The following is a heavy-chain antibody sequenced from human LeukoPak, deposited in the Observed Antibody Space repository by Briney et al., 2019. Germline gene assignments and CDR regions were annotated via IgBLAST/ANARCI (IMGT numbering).Heavy chain of an antibody. Sequence: ASVNVSCKASGYSFTGYYIHWVRQAPGQGFEWMGWINPDSGGTSYGQKFQGRVTMTRDTSITTAYMELSRLRSDDTAVYYCARAGGGYSHGWGAFDIWGQGQWSPSLQ. V-gene: IGHV1-2*02. CDR1: GYSFTGYY. CDR3: ARAGGGYSHGWGAFDI. CDR2: INPDSGGT. D-gene: IGHD5-18*01. J-gene: IGHJ3*02.